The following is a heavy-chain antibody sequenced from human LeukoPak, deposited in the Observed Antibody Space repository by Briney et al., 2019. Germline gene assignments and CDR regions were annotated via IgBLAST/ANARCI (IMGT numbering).Heavy chain of an antibody. J-gene: IGHJ5*02. CDR3: NPQRAP. CDR2: INTNGANT. Sequence: GALRLSCSASGFTFKSYAMHWVRQAPGKGLEYVSSINTNGANTYYADSVKGRFTISRDNSRNTVTPEDTAVNYCVKGHDYNNPQRAPGGREPLVPFS. CDR1: GFTFKSYA. V-gene: IGHV3-64D*06. D-gene: IGHD1-14*01.